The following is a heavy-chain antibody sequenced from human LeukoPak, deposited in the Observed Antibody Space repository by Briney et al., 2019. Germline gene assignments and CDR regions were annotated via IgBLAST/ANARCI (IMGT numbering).Heavy chain of an antibody. CDR1: GYTFTELS. J-gene: IGHJ5*02. CDR2: FDPEDGET. V-gene: IGHV1-24*01. D-gene: IGHD1-26*01. CDR3: ATLGAIPWFDP. Sequence: ASVTVSCKASGYTFTELSMHWVRQAPGKGLEWMGGFDPEDGETIYAQKFQGRVTMTEDTSTDTAYMELSSLRSEDTAVYYCATLGAIPWFDPWGQGTLVTVSS.